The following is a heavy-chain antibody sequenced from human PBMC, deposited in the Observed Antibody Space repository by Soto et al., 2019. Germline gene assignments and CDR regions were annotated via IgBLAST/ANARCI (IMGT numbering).Heavy chain of an antibody. V-gene: IGHV4-4*07. D-gene: IGHD1-1*01. Sequence: PSETLSLTCTVSGGSISRYYWSWIRQPAGKGLEWIGLIYSSGNTDYNPSLQIRVILSVDTSKNQFSLTLNSVTAADTAMYYCAREQQLWLSNPYYYYGLDVWGQGTTVTVSS. CDR1: GGSISRYY. CDR3: AREQQLWLSNPYYYYGLDV. CDR2: IYSSGNT. J-gene: IGHJ6*02.